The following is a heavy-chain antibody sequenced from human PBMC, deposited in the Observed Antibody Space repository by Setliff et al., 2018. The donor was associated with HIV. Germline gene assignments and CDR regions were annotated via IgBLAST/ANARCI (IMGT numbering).Heavy chain of an antibody. Sequence: PSETLSLTCTVSGGSISGHYWSWIRQPPGKGLEWIGYIYYSGSTNYNPSLKSRVTISVDTSKNQLSLKLSSVTAADTAVYYCARDGPLEGSYRYYYYYMDVWGKGTTVTVSS. CDR2: IYYSGST. CDR1: GGSISGHY. J-gene: IGHJ6*03. CDR3: ARDGPLEGSYRYYYYYMDV. D-gene: IGHD3-10*01. V-gene: IGHV4-59*11.